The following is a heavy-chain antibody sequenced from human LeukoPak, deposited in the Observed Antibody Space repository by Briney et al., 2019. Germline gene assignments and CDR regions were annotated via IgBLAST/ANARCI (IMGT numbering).Heavy chain of an antibody. Sequence: GGSLRLSCAASGFTFSSYAMSWVRQAPGKGLEWVSAISGSGGSTYYADSVKGRFTISRDNFKNTLYLQMNSLRAEDTAVYYCAKDLNYGELVDSWGKGTLVTASS. J-gene: IGHJ4*02. CDR3: AKDLNYGELVDS. V-gene: IGHV3-23*01. D-gene: IGHD4-17*01. CDR2: ISGSGGST. CDR1: GFTFSSYA.